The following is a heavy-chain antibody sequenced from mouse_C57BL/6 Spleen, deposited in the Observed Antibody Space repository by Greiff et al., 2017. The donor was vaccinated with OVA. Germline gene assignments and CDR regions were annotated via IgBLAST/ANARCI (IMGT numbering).Heavy chain of an antibody. Sequence: QVQLQQSGAELVKPGASVKISCKASGYAFSSYWMNWVKQRPGKGLEWIGQIYPGDGDTNYNGKFKGKAILTADKSSSTAYMQLSSLTSEDSAVYFCARVGPSGSSPHFDYWGQGTTLTVSS. CDR1: GYAFSSYW. D-gene: IGHD1-1*01. CDR2: IYPGDGDT. J-gene: IGHJ2*01. CDR3: ARVGPSGSSPHFDY. V-gene: IGHV1-80*01.